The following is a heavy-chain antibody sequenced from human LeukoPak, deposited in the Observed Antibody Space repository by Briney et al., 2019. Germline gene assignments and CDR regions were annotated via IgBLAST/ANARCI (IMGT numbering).Heavy chain of an antibody. CDR2: IYYSGST. V-gene: IGHV4-31*03. Sequence: ASETLSLTCTVSGGSISSSTYYWAWIRQLPGKGLEWIGYIYYSGSTYYNPSLKSRITISVDTSKNQISLKLSSVTAADTAVYYCARDRSPTGSSTGNLDYWGQGTLVTVSS. J-gene: IGHJ4*02. CDR3: ARDRSPTGSSTGNLDY. D-gene: IGHD3-10*01. CDR1: GGSISSSTYY.